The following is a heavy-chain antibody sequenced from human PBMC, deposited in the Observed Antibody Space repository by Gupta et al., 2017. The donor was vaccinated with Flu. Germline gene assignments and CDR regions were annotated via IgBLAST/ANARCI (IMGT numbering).Heavy chain of an antibody. D-gene: IGHD6-19*01. CDR2: ITDSGDNT. Sequence: EMQMLESGGGLVQPGGSLRLYCAAAGFTFDDYAMNWVRQAPGKGLEWISSITDSGDNTYYADSVKGRFIISRDNSKNTLHLQLNSLTAEDTAIYYCAKFTGWSTTWGQGTLVAVSA. CDR3: AKFTGWSTT. CDR1: GFTFDDYA. J-gene: IGHJ5*02. V-gene: IGHV3-23*01.